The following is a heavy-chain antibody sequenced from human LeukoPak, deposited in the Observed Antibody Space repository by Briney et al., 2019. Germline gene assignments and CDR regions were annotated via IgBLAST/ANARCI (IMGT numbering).Heavy chain of an antibody. J-gene: IGHJ4*02. CDR2: ISSSGSTI. CDR3: ARARGRVELLFYFDY. D-gene: IGHD1-7*01. CDR1: GFTFSDYY. Sequence: GGSLRLSCAASGFTFSDYYMSWIRQAPGKGLEWVSYISSSGSTIYYADSVKGRFTISRDNAKNSLYLQMNSLRAEDTAVYYCARARGRVELLFYFDYWGQGTLVTVSS. V-gene: IGHV3-11*04.